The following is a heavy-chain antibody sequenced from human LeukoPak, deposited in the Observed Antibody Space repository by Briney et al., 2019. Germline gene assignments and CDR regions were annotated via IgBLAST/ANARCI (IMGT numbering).Heavy chain of an antibody. J-gene: IGHJ4*02. V-gene: IGHV3-15*01. CDR2: IKSKTDGGTT. Sequence: GGSLRLSCAASGFTFSSYWMSWVRQAPGKGLEWVGRIKSKTDGGTTDYAAPVKGRFTISRDDSKNTLYLQMNSLKTEDTAVYYCTTDWYYYDSSGYYPIDYWGQGTLVTVSS. CDR3: TTDWYYYDSSGYYPIDY. D-gene: IGHD3-22*01. CDR1: GFTFSSYW.